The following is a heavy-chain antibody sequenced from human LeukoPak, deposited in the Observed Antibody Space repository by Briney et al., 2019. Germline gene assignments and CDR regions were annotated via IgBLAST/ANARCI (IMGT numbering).Heavy chain of an antibody. CDR1: GGSISSSSYH. J-gene: IGHJ5*02. D-gene: IGHD5-18*01. CDR2: IYYSGST. V-gene: IGHV4-39*07. CDR3: ARDRKGYSYGLNWFDP. Sequence: SSETLSLTCTVSGGSISSSSYHWGWIRQPPGKGLEWIGSIYYSGSTYYNPSLKSRVTISVDTSKNQFSLKLSSVTAADTAVYYCARDRKGYSYGLNWFDPWGQGTLVTVSS.